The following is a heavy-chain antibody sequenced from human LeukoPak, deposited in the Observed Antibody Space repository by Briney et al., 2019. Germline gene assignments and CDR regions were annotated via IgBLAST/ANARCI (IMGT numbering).Heavy chain of an antibody. D-gene: IGHD3-10*02. J-gene: IGHJ5*02. V-gene: IGHV1-18*01. CDR2: ISAYNGNT. CDR3: ARGVRGVQPVGRWFDP. Sequence: ASVKVSCKASGYTFTSYGISWVRQAPGQGLEWMGWISAYNGNTNYAQKLQGRVTMTTDTSTSTAYMELRSLRSDDTAVYYCARGVRGVQPVGRWFDPWGQGTLVTVSS. CDR1: GYTFTSYG.